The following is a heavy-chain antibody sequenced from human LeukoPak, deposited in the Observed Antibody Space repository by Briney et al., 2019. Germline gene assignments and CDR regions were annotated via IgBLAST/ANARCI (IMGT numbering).Heavy chain of an antibody. J-gene: IGHJ4*02. CDR1: GGSISSSSYY. Sequence: PSETLSLTCTVSGGSISSSSYYWGWIRQPPGKGLEWIGSIYYSGSTYYNPSLKSRVTISVDTSKNQFSLKLSSVTAADTAVYYCARLAAAGDYWGQGTLVTVSS. CDR2: IYYSGST. V-gene: IGHV4-39*07. D-gene: IGHD6-13*01. CDR3: ARLAAAGDY.